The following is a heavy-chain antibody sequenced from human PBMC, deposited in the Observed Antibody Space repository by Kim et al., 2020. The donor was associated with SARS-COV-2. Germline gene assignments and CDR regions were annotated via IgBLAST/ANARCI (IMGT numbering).Heavy chain of an antibody. CDR3: ARDVVYCSGGSCYEGDYYYYYGMDV. J-gene: IGHJ6*02. CDR1: GYTFTSYA. V-gene: IGHV7-4-1*02. CDR2: INTNTGNP. Sequence: ASVKVSCKASGYTFTSYAMNWVRQAPGQGLEWMGWINTNTGNPTYAQGFTGRFVFSLDTSVSTAYLQISSLKAEDTAVYYCARDVVYCSGGSCYEGDYYYYYGMDVWGQGTTVTVSS. D-gene: IGHD2-15*01.